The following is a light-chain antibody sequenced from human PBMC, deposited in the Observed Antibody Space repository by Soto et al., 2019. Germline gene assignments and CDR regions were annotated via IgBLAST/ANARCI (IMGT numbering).Light chain of an antibody. J-gene: IGLJ2*01. CDR3: CSYTSTSADVV. V-gene: IGLV2-14*01. CDR1: SSDVGGYNY. CDR2: DVS. Sequence: QSALTQPASVSGSPGQSITISCTGTSSDVGGYNYVSWYQQHPGKAPKLMIYDVSNRPSGISDRFSGSKSGNTASLTISGLQPEDEADYYCCSYTSTSADVVFGGGTKLTVX.